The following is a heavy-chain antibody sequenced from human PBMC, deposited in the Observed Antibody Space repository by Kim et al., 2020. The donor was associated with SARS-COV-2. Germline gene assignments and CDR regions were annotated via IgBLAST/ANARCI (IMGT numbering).Heavy chain of an antibody. D-gene: IGHD6-19*01. V-gene: IGHV3-30-3*01. Sequence: GGSLRLSCAASGFTFSSYAMHWVRQAPGKGLEWVAVISYDGSNKYYADSVKGRFTISRDNSKNTLYLQMNSLRAEDTAVYYCARDPPYSSGSDRGDYWGQGTLVTVSS. CDR2: ISYDGSNK. CDR1: GFTFSSYA. CDR3: ARDPPYSSGSDRGDY. J-gene: IGHJ4*02.